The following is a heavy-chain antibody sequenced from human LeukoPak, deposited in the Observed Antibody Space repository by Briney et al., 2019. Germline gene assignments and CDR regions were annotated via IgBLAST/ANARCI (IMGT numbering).Heavy chain of an antibody. CDR2: TIPIFGTA. Sequence: GASVKVSCKASGGTFSSYAISWVRQAPGQGLEWMGGTIPIFGTANYAQKFQGRVTITADESTSTAYMELSSLRSEDTAVYYCARGFSVVTFDYWGQGTLVTVSS. CDR1: GGTFSSYA. D-gene: IGHD4-23*01. V-gene: IGHV1-69*13. CDR3: ARGFSVVTFDY. J-gene: IGHJ4*02.